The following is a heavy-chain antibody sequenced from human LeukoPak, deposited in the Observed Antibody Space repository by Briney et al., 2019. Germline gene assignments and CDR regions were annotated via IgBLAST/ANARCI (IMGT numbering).Heavy chain of an antibody. D-gene: IGHD1-26*01. Sequence: PGGSLRLSCAASGFTFSGYAMSWVRQAPGKGLEWVSAISGSGGSTYYADSVRGRFTISRNNSKNTLYLQMNSLRAEDTAVYYCAKGEDYFDYWGQGTLVTVSS. V-gene: IGHV3-23*01. CDR3: AKGEDYFDY. CDR1: GFTFSGYA. J-gene: IGHJ4*02. CDR2: ISGSGGST.